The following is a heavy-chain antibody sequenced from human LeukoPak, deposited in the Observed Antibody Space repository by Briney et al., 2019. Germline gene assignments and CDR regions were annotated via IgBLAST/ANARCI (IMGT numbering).Heavy chain of an antibody. V-gene: IGHV1-69*04. CDR3: ARDRTRGDYYGMDV. CDR1: GGTFSSYA. D-gene: IGHD2-8*01. J-gene: IGHJ6*02. Sequence: SVKVSCKASGGTFSSYAISWVRQAPGQGLEWMGRIIPILGIANYAQKFQGRVTITADKSTSTAYMELSSLRSEDTAVYYCARDRTRGDYYGMDVWGQGTTVTVSS. CDR2: IIPILGIA.